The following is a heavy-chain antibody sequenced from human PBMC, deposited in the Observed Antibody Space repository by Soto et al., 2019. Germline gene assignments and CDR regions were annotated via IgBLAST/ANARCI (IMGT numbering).Heavy chain of an antibody. J-gene: IGHJ4*01. CDR1: GGTFSSYS. V-gene: IGHV1-69*02. CDR3: ASRAKRDTCRVLGY. CDR2: IILILGLP. D-gene: IGHD5-18*01. Sequence: QVQLVESGAEVKKPGSSVKVSCKASGGTFSSYSISWVRQAPGQGLEWMGRIILILGLPNYSKNFQGRVTMTADKSTSTAFMVLDCLRSQDTAGYYCASRAKRDTCRVLGYWGHGSLVAVSS.